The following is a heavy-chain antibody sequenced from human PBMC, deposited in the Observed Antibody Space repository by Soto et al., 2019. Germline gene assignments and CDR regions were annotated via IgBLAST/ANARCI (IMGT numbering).Heavy chain of an antibody. CDR3: ARAATRRFFDY. Sequence: SETLSLTCAVSGGSISSGGYSWSWIRQPPGKGLEWIGYIYHSGSTYYNPSLKSRVTISVDRSKNQFSLKLSSVTAADTAVYYCARAATRRFFDYWGQGTLVTVSS. CDR1: GGSISSGGYS. D-gene: IGHD1-26*01. J-gene: IGHJ4*02. V-gene: IGHV4-30-2*01. CDR2: IYHSGST.